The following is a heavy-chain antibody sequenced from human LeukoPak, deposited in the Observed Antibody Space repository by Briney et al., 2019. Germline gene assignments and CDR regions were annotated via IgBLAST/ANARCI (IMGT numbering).Heavy chain of an antibody. Sequence: GGSLRLSCAASKFTFRDYEMSWVRQAPGKGLEWLSYISSSGTTIYYAESVKGRFTISRDNAKYSLYLQMNTLRAEDTAVYYCAGGGNWFDPWGQGTLVTVSS. D-gene: IGHD3-16*01. CDR3: AGGGNWFDP. J-gene: IGHJ5*02. CDR1: KFTFRDYE. V-gene: IGHV3-48*03. CDR2: ISSSGTTI.